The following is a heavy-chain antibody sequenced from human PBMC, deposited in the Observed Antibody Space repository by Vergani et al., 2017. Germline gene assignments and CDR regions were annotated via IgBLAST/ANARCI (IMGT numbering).Heavy chain of an antibody. CDR2: ISPIVDIA. V-gene: IGHV1-69*04. CDR3: AGDLAAAGLYYYYGMDV. CDR1: GGTFSSYA. J-gene: IGHJ6*02. D-gene: IGHD6-13*01. Sequence: QVQLVQSGAEVKKPGSSVKVSCKASGGTFSSYAISWVRQAPGQGLEWMGGISPIVDIANYAKKFQGRVTITADKSTSTVYMELTSLRSEDTAVYFCAGDLAAAGLYYYYGMDVWGRGTTVTVSS.